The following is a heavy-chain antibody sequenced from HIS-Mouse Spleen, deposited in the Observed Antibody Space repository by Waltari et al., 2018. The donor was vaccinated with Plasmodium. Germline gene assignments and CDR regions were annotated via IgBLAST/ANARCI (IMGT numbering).Heavy chain of an antibody. V-gene: IGHV3-53*01. J-gene: IGHJ3*02. CDR3: ARGMKSSSSAFDI. CDR1: GFTVSSNY. Sequence: EVQLVESGGGLIQPGGSLSLSCAASGFTVSSNYMSWVRQAPGKGLEVVSVSYSGGSTDYADAVKGRFTISRDNSKNTLYLQMNSLRAEDTAVYYCARGMKSSSSAFDIWGQGTMVTVSS. D-gene: IGHD6-6*01. CDR2: SYSGGST.